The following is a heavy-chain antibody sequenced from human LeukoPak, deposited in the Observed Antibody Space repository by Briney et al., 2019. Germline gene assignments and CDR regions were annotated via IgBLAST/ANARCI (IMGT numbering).Heavy chain of an antibody. J-gene: IGHJ4*02. CDR3: ARGGCNSASCYMAPFDY. CDR2: IYYSGST. D-gene: IGHD2-2*02. CDR1: GGFISTYY. V-gene: IGHV4-59*01. Sequence: PSETLSLTCRVSGGFISTYYWSWIRQPPGKGLGWIGYIYYSGSTNYNPSLKSRVTISVDTSKNQFSLKLSSVTAADTAVYYCARGGCNSASCYMAPFDYWGQGTLVTVSS.